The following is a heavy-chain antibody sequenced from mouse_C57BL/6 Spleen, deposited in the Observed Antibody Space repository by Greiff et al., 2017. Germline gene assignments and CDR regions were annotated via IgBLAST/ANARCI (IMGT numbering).Heavy chain of an antibody. J-gene: IGHJ2*01. D-gene: IGHD2-4*01. V-gene: IGHV1-82*01. CDR3: AREGGLRHFDY. CDR1: GYAFSSSW. Sequence: VQLQQSGPELVKPGASVKISCKASGYAFSSSWMNWVKQRPGKGLEWIGRIYPGDGDTNYNGKFKGKAKLTADKSSSTAYMQLSSLTSEDSAVYFCAREGGLRHFDYWGQGTTLTVSS. CDR2: IYPGDGDT.